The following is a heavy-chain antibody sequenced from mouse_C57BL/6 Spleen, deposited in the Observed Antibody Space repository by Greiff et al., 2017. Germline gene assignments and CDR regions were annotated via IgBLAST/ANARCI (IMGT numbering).Heavy chain of an antibody. V-gene: IGHV1-53*01. CDR3: ARSTVVGRAWFAY. Sequence: QVHVKQPGTELVKPGASVKLSCKASGYTFTSYWMHWVKQRPGQGLEWIGNINPSNGGTNYNEKFKSKATLTVDKSSSTAYMQLSSLTSEDSAVYYCARSTVVGRAWFAYWGQGTLVTVSA. J-gene: IGHJ3*01. CDR1: GYTFTSYW. D-gene: IGHD1-1*01. CDR2: INPSNGGT.